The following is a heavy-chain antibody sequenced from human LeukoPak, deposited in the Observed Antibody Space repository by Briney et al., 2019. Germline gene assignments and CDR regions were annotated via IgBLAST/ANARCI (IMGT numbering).Heavy chain of an antibody. Sequence: GGSLRLSCAASGFTFSGSAMHWVRQASGKGLEWVGRIRSKANSYATAYAASVKGRFTISRDDSKNTAYLQMNSLKTEDTAVYYCTRQGMVKDYWGQGTLVTVSS. J-gene: IGHJ4*02. V-gene: IGHV3-73*01. D-gene: IGHD3-3*01. CDR3: TRQGMVKDY. CDR2: IRSKANSYAT. CDR1: GFTFSGSA.